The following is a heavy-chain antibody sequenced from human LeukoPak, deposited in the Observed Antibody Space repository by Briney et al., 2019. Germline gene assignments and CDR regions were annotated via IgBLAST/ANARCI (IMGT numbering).Heavy chain of an antibody. D-gene: IGHD3-10*01. CDR1: GFTFSSHW. Sequence: PGGSLRLSCAASGFTFSSHWMHWVRQVPGKGLVWVSRINGDGSRISYADSVKGRFTISRDNAKNSLYLQMNSLRAEDTAVYYCASLNGMVRGVITRDYYYYYMDVWGKGTTVTVSS. CDR2: INGDGSRI. J-gene: IGHJ6*03. V-gene: IGHV3-74*01. CDR3: ASLNGMVRGVITRDYYYYYMDV.